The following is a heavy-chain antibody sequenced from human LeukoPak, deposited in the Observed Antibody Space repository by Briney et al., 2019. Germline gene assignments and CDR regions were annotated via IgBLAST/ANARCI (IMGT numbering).Heavy chain of an antibody. J-gene: IGHJ4*02. CDR3: ARVGDGPKPHFDS. CDR1: GDSVSSNDAA. CDR2: TYFRSKWHR. D-gene: IGHD5-24*01. Sequence: SQTLSLTCAISGDSVSSNDAAWNWIRQSPSRGLEWLGKTYFRSKWHRDYAISVETRITINPDTSKNHFSLQLNSVTPEDTAVYYCARVGDGPKPHFDSWGQGTLVTVSS. V-gene: IGHV6-1*01.